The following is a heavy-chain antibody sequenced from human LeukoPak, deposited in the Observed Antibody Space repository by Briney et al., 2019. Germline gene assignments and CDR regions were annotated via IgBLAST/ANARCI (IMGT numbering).Heavy chain of an antibody. CDR1: GGSFSGYY. V-gene: IGHV4-34*09. D-gene: IGHD2-2*01. Sequence: PSETLSLTCAVYGGSFSGYYWSWIRQPPGKGLEWIGYIYYSGSTYYNPSLKSRVTISVDTSKNQFSLKLSSVTAADTAVYYCARDRSQYQLGFDPWGQGTLVTVSS. J-gene: IGHJ5*02. CDR2: IYYSGST. CDR3: ARDRSQYQLGFDP.